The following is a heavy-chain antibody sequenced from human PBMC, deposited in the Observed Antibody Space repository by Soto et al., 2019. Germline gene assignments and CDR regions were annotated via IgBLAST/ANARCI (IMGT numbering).Heavy chain of an antibody. CDR3: GREGDYGDLTKPTPFDY. J-gene: IGHJ4*02. D-gene: IGHD4-17*01. Sequence: QVQLVQSGAEVKKPGSSVKVSCKASGGTFSSYAISWVRQAPGQGLEWMGGVTPIFGTANYAQKFQGRVTSTADESTSTADMELSSRRSEETAVENGGREGDYGDLTKPTPFDYWGEGTKVSAAS. CDR1: GGTFSSYA. V-gene: IGHV1-69*01. CDR2: VTPIFGTA.